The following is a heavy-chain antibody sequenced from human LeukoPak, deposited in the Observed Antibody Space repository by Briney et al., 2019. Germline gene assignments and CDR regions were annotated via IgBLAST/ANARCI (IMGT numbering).Heavy chain of an antibody. V-gene: IGHV4-59*12. D-gene: IGHD3-3*01. J-gene: IGHJ3*02. CDR3: AREIDYDFWSGPTGLGDAFDI. CDR2: IYYSGST. CDR1: GGSISSYY. Sequence: SETLSLTCTVSGGSISSYYWSWIRQPPGKGLEWIGYIYYSGSTNYNPSLKSRVSMSVDTSKNQFSLKLSSVTAADTAVYYCAREIDYDFWSGPTGLGDAFDIWGQGTMVTVSS.